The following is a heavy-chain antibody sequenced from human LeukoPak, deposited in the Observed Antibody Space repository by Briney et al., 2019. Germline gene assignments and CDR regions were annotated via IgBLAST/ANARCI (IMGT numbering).Heavy chain of an antibody. Sequence: PGGSLRLSCAASGFTFSSYAMSWVRQAPGKGLEWVSAISGSGGSTYYADSVKGRFTISRDNSKNTLYLQVNSLRAEDTAVYYCAKDQFSSGLNWFDPWGQGTLVTVSS. CDR2: ISGSGGST. CDR1: GFTFSSYA. D-gene: IGHD6-19*01. V-gene: IGHV3-23*01. CDR3: AKDQFSSGLNWFDP. J-gene: IGHJ5*02.